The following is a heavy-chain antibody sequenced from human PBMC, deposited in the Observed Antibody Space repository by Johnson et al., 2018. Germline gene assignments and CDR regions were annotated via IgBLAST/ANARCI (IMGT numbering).Heavy chain of an antibody. CDR2: IHPFDSDT. J-gene: IGHJ4*02. D-gene: IGHD3-3*01. CDR1: GYSFTSHW. V-gene: IGHV5-51*01. Sequence: VQLVESGAEVKKAGESLKISCKTSGYSFTSHWIGWVRQMPGKGLESMRIIHPFDSDTRYTPSLPGTVTISVDKSTSTAYLQWNSLKASDTAIYYCARQATAYYDFWSAYYTPDHFDYWGQGTLVSVSS. CDR3: ARQATAYYDFWSAYYTPDHFDY.